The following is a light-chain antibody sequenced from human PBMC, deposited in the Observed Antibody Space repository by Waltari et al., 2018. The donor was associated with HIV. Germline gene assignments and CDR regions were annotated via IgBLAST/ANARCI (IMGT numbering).Light chain of an antibody. CDR3: CSYAGSYPVV. J-gene: IGLJ2*01. CDR1: SSDVGVYNF. Sequence: QSALTQPRPVSGSPGQSVTIYCTGPSSDVGVYNFVSCYQQHPGKAPNLMIYDVSKRPSGVPDRFSGSKSGNTASLTISGLQAEDEADYYCCSYAGSYPVVFGGGTKLTVL. V-gene: IGLV2-11*01. CDR2: DVS.